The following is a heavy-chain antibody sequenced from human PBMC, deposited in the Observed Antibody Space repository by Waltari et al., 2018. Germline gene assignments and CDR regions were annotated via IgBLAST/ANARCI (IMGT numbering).Heavy chain of an antibody. V-gene: IGHV3-33*01. CDR1: GFTFTNHG. CDR2: IWYDGSNK. J-gene: IGHJ3*02. Sequence: QVQLVESGGGVVQSGRSLRPSCVGSGFTFTNHGMNWVRQAPGKGLEWVAVIWYDGSNKNYVDSVKGRFTISRDNSKNTMYLEMNRLRAEDTAVYFCARGDGGSGLGASDIWGQGTMVTVSS. D-gene: IGHD3-3*01. CDR3: ARGDGGSGLGASDI.